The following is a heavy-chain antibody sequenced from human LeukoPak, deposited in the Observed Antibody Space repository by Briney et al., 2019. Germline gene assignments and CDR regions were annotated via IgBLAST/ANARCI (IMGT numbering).Heavy chain of an antibody. CDR1: GGSICSYY. D-gene: IGHD6-19*01. V-gene: IGHV4-59*01. CDR3: ARGSRIAVAGTDYYYGMDV. CDR2: IYYSGST. J-gene: IGHJ6*02. Sequence: SETLSLTCTVSGGSICSYYWSWIRQPPGKGLEWIGYIYYSGSTNYNPSLKSRVTISVDTSKNQFSLKLSSVTAADTAVYYCARGSRIAVAGTDYYYGMDVWGQGTTVTVSS.